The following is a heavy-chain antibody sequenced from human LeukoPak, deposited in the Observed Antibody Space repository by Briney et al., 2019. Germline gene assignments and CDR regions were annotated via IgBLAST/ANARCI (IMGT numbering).Heavy chain of an antibody. CDR3: ATESPYYDFWSGLNGMDV. CDR1: GYTLTELS. Sequence: ASVNVSCKVSGYTLTELSMHWVRQAPGKGLEWMGGFDPEDGETIYAQKFQGRVTMTEDTSTDTAYMELSSLRSEDTAVYYCATESPYYDFWSGLNGMDVWGQGTTVTVSS. V-gene: IGHV1-24*01. J-gene: IGHJ6*02. D-gene: IGHD3-3*01. CDR2: FDPEDGET.